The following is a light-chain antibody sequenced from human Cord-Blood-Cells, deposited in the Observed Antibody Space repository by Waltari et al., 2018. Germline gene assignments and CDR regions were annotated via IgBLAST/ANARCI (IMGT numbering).Light chain of an antibody. CDR2: AAS. CDR3: LQDYNYPWT. Sequence: AIQITQSPSSLSASVGDRVTITCRASQGIRNDLGWDQQKPGKAPKLLIYAASSLQSVVPSRFSGSGSGTDFTLTISSLQPEDFATYYCLQDYNYPWTFGQGTTVEIK. V-gene: IGKV1-6*01. CDR1: QGIRND. J-gene: IGKJ1*01.